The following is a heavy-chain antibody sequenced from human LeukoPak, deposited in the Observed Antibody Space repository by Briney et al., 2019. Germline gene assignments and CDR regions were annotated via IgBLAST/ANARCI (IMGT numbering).Heavy chain of an antibody. J-gene: IGHJ4*02. CDR3: AKVPDSSGWYTGRYYFDY. D-gene: IGHD6-19*01. CDR1: GFTFSSYA. CDR2: ISYDGSNK. V-gene: IGHV3-30*04. Sequence: GGSLRLSCAASGFTFSSYAMHWVRQAPGKGLEWVAVISYDGSNKYYADSVKGRFTISRDNSKNTLYLQMNSLRAEDTAVYYCAKVPDSSGWYTGRYYFDYWGQGTLVTVSS.